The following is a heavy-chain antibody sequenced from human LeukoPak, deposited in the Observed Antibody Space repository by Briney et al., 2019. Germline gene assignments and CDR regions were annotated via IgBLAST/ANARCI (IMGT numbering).Heavy chain of an antibody. CDR3: ARVSVYCGGDCYAFDY. V-gene: IGHV4-59*01. CDR1: GGSISSYY. CDR2: IYYSGST. Sequence: SETLSLTCTVSGGSISSYYWSWIRQPPGKGLEWIVYIYYSGSTNYNPSLKSRVTISVDTSKNQFSLKLSSVTAADTAVYYCARVSVYCGGDCYAFDYWGQGTLVTVSS. J-gene: IGHJ4*02. D-gene: IGHD2-21*02.